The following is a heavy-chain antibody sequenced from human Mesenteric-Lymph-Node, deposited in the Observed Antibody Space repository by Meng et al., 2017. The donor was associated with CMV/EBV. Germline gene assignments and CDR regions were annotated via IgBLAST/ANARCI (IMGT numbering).Heavy chain of an antibody. V-gene: IGHV4-4*02. CDR3: ARHNWDYVGNWFDP. J-gene: IGHJ5*02. CDR1: GFSINNECC. Sequence: VPGFSINNECCWGWVRQPPGKGLEWIAEMYHTGSANYNPSLKSRVTISLDKSKNHFSLRLTSVTAADTAIYYCARHNWDYVGNWFDPWGPGTLVTVSS. CDR2: MYHTGSA. D-gene: IGHD1-7*01.